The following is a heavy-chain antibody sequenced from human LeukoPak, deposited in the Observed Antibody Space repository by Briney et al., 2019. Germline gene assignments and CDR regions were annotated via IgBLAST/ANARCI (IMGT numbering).Heavy chain of an antibody. V-gene: IGHV3-30-3*01. CDR1: GFTFSSYA. CDR3: ARAPPLSLWFGECID. Sequence: GGSLRLSCAASGFTFSSYAMHWVRQAPGKGLEWVAVISYDGSNKYYADSVKGRFTISRDNSKNTLYLQMNSLRAEDTAVYYCARAPPLSLWFGECIDWGQGTLVTVSS. D-gene: IGHD3-10*01. CDR2: ISYDGSNK. J-gene: IGHJ4*02.